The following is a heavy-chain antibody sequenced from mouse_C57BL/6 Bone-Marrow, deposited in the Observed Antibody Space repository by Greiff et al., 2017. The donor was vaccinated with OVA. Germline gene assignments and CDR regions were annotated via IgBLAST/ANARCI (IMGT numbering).Heavy chain of an antibody. V-gene: IGHV1-82*01. D-gene: IGHD1-1*01. CDR2: LYPGDGDT. CDR1: GYAFSSSW. CDR3: AKSSYVGY. J-gene: IGHJ2*01. Sequence: QVQLKQSGPELVKPGASVQISCKASGYAFSSSWMNWVKQRPGKGLEWIGRLYPGDGDTNYNGKFKGKATLTADKSSSTAYMQLSSLTSEDSAVYFCAKSSYVGYWGQGTTLTVSS.